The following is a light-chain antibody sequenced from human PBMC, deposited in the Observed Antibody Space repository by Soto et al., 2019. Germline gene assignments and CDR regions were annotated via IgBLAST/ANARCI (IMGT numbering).Light chain of an antibody. V-gene: IGKV1-39*01. CDR3: PQCYSTPRT. Sequence: DIQMTQSPSSLSASVGDRVTITCRASQRISSYLNWYQQKPGKAPKILIYAVSNLQSGVPSRFSGSASGTYFTFTISSLQPEDSSTYYCPQCYSTPRTFGQGTKVEIQ. J-gene: IGKJ1*01. CDR2: AVS. CDR1: QRISSY.